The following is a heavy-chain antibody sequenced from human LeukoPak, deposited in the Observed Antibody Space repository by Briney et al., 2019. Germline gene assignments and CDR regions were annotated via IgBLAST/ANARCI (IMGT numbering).Heavy chain of an antibody. J-gene: IGHJ4*02. V-gene: IGHV5-51*01. Sequence: GESLKISCEGSGYTFTSYWIGWVRQLPGKGLEWMGIIYPRDSDTRYSPSFQGRVTISVDRSIRTAYLQWSGLKASDTAMYYCARQRDGYNSYFDYWGQGTLVTVSS. CDR2: IYPRDSDT. D-gene: IGHD5-24*01. CDR3: ARQRDGYNSYFDY. CDR1: GYTFTSYW.